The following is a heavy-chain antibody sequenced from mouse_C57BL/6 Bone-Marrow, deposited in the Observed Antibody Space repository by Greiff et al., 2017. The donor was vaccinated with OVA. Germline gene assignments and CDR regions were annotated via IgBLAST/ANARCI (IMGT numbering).Heavy chain of an antibody. Sequence: EVKLMESGGGLVQPGGSLKLSCAASGFTFSDYYMYWVRQTPEQRLGWVAYISNGGGSTYYPDTVKGRFTISRDNAKNTLYLQMSRLKSEDTAMYYCARNRYGSSLDVWGTGTTVTVSS. CDR3: ARNRYGSSLDV. V-gene: IGHV5-12*01. CDR1: GFTFSDYY. CDR2: ISNGGGST. J-gene: IGHJ1*03. D-gene: IGHD1-1*01.